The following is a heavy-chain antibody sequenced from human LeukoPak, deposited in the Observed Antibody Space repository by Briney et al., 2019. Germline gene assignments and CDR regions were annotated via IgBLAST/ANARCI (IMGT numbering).Heavy chain of an antibody. CDR2: IDHSGST. V-gene: IGHV4-34*01. J-gene: IGHJ4*02. CDR3: ASGPRGMSGVSGTFDY. CDR1: GGSFSGYY. D-gene: IGHD3-10*01. Sequence: SETLSLTCAVYGGSFSGYYWSWIRQPPGKGLEWIGEIDHSGSTNYNPSLKRRVTISVDTSKNQFSLKLSSVTAADTAVYYCASGPRGMSGVSGTFDYWGQGTLVTVSS.